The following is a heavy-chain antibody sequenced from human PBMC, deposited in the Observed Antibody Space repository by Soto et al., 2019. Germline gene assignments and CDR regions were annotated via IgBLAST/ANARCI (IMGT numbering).Heavy chain of an antibody. CDR2: ISSSSSTI. D-gene: IGHD3-10*01. J-gene: IGHJ4*02. V-gene: IGHV3-48*01. CDR3: ARANYYGSPGDFDY. CDR1: GFTFSSYS. Sequence: EVQLVESGGGLVQPGGSLRLSCAASGFTFSSYSMNWVRQAPGKGLEWFSYISSSSSTIYYADSVKGRFTISRDNAKNSLYLQMNSLRAEDTAVYSCARANYYGSPGDFDYWGQGTLVTVSS.